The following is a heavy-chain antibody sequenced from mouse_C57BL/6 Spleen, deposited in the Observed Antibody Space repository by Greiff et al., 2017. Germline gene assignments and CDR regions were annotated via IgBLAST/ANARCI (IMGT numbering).Heavy chain of an antibody. CDR1: GYTFTSYW. D-gene: IGHD1-1*01. CDR2: IHPNSGST. CDR3: ARSRCYGSSPYYFDY. J-gene: IGHJ2*01. V-gene: IGHV1-64*01. Sequence: QVQLQQPGAELVKPGASVKLSCKASGYTFTSYWMHWVKQRPGQGLEWIGMIHPNSGSTNYNEKFKSKATLTVDKSSSTAYMQLSSLTSEDSAVYYCARSRCYGSSPYYFDYWGQGTTLTVSS.